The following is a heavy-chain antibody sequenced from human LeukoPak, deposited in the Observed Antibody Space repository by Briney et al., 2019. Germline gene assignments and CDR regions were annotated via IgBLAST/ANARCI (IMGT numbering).Heavy chain of an antibody. V-gene: IGHV1-69*01. J-gene: IGHJ4*02. CDR3: ASVTNYYYDSSGYYDY. D-gene: IGHD3-22*01. CDR2: IIPIFGTA. Sequence: SVKVSCKASGGTFSSYAISWVRQAPGQGLEWMGGIIPIFGTANYARRFQGRVTITADESTSTAYMELSSLRSEDTAVYYCASVTNYYYDSSGYYDYWGQGTLVTVSS. CDR1: GGTFSSYA.